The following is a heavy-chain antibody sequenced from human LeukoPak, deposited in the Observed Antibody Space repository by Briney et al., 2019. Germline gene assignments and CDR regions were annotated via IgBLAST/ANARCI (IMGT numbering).Heavy chain of an antibody. CDR3: ARDPGEWQVPIGY. Sequence: PGGSLRLSCAASGFSFTNYWMSWVRQAPGKGLEWVAYIKEDGSETKYVDSVKGRFTISRDNAKKSLYLHMNNVRAEDTAVYFCARDPGEWQVPIGYWGRGTLVTVSP. J-gene: IGHJ4*02. CDR1: GFSFTNYW. CDR2: IKEDGSET. V-gene: IGHV3-7*01. D-gene: IGHD3-10*01.